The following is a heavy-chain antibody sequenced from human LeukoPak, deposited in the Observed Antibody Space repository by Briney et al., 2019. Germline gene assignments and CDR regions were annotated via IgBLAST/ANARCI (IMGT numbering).Heavy chain of an antibody. CDR2: ISYDGSNK. V-gene: IGHV3-30*18. D-gene: IGHD3-22*01. CDR3: AKDHPIYYDSSGYYPGY. CDR1: GFTFSSYS. J-gene: IGHJ4*02. Sequence: PGGSLRLSCAASGFTFSSYSMHWVRQAPGKGLEWVAVISYDGSNKYYADSVKGRFTISRDNSKNTLYLQMNSLRAEDTAVYYCAKDHPIYYDSSGYYPGYWGQGTLVTVSS.